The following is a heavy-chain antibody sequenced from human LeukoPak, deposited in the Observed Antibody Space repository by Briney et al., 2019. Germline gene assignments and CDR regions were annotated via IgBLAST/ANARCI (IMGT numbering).Heavy chain of an antibody. CDR2: ISSDSLTI. V-gene: IGHV3-48*01. CDR3: ARTPSVSAGHWFDP. D-gene: IGHD2-15*01. J-gene: IGHJ5*02. CDR1: GFTFSAYS. Sequence: GGSLRLSCAASGFTFSAYSMNWVRQAPGKGLEWVSYISSDSLTIYYANSVKCRFTISRDNAKNSLYLQMNSLRAEDTAVYYCARTPSVSAGHWFDPWGQGTLVTVSS.